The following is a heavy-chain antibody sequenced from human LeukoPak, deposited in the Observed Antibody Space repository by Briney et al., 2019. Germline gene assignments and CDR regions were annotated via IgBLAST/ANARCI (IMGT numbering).Heavy chain of an antibody. CDR1: GFTFSSYA. Sequence: PGGSLRLSCAASGFTFSSYAMSWVRQAPGKGLEWVSALSGSGSNTYYADSVKGRFTISRDNSKNTLYLQMNGLRAEDTAVYYCAKDRRPTTVVTYPSDWGQGTLVTVSS. CDR2: LSGSGSNT. D-gene: IGHD4-11*01. CDR3: AKDRRPTTVVTYPSD. V-gene: IGHV3-23*01. J-gene: IGHJ4*02.